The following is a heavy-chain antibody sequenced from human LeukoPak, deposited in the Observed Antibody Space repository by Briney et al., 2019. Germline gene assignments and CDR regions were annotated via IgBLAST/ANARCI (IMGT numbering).Heavy chain of an antibody. CDR2: ISSSSTDI. V-gene: IGHV3-21*01. CDR3: ARAPEVHYYYMDV. Sequence: PGGSLRLSCAASGFAFNTYRMDWVRQAPGKGLELVSSISSSSTDIYYADSFRGRFTISRDNARNTLYLQMNSLRAEDTAVYYCARAPEVHYYYMDVWGTGTTVTVSS. J-gene: IGHJ6*03. CDR1: GFAFNTYR.